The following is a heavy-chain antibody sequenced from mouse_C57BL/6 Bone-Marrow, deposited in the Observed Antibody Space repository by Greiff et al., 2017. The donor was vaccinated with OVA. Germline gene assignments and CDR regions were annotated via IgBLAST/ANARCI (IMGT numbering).Heavy chain of an antibody. CDR1: GFTFSDYG. Sequence: EVQLVESGGGLVQPGGSLKLSCAASGFTFSDYGMAWVRQAPRKGPEWVAFISNLAYSIYYADTVTGRFTISRENAKNTLYLEMSSLRSEDTAMYYCAREGTWFAYWGQGTLVTVSA. CDR2: ISNLAYSI. J-gene: IGHJ3*01. CDR3: AREGTWFAY. V-gene: IGHV5-15*01.